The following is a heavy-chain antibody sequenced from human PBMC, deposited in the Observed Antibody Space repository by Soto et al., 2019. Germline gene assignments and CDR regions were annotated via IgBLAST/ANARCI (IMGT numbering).Heavy chain of an antibody. D-gene: IGHD3-22*01. CDR1: GFTFNDYY. Sequence: GGSQRLSCAASGFTFNDYYMSWIRQAPGKGLEWVSYISSSGSIVYYADSVKGRFTISRDNARNSLYLQLNSLRAEDTAVYYCARDQGYYDSSGYFDYWGQGTLVTVSS. J-gene: IGHJ4*02. V-gene: IGHV3-11*01. CDR3: ARDQGYYDSSGYFDY. CDR2: ISSSGSIV.